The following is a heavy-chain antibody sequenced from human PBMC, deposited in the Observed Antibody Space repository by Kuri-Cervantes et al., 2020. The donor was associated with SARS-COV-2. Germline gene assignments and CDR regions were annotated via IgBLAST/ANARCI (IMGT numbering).Heavy chain of an antibody. Sequence: GGSLRLSCAVSRFTFSHYGVHWVRQARGKGLEWVAVISFDGSNKYYGDSVKDRFTISRDNSKNMLYLQMDSLRADDTAVYYCAREKLYSGSHIDYWGQGTLVTVSS. CDR1: RFTFSHYG. D-gene: IGHD1-26*01. CDR3: AREKLYSGSHIDY. V-gene: IGHV3-30-3*01. J-gene: IGHJ4*02. CDR2: ISFDGSNK.